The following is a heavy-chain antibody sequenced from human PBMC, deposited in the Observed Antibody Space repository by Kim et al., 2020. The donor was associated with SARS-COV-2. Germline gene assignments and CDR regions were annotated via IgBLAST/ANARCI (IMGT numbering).Heavy chain of an antibody. D-gene: IGHD6-13*01. V-gene: IGHV3-7*03. J-gene: IGHJ6*02. CDR1: GFTFSSYW. Sequence: GGSLRLSCAASGFTFSSYWMSWVRQAPGKGLEWVANIKQDGSEKYYVDSVKGRFTISRDNAKNSLYLQMNSLRAEDTAVYYCARASAAGNAHHYYYYYGMDGWGQGTTVTVSS. CDR2: IKQDGSEK. CDR3: ARASAAGNAHHYYYYYGMDG.